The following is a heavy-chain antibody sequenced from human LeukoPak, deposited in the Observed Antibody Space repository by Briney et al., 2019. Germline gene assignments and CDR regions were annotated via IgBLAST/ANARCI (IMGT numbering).Heavy chain of an antibody. CDR1: GFTFNTYA. J-gene: IGHJ6*02. CDR3: ARTIAQYSNSWLYFYHGLDV. CDR2: VSYDGGAK. D-gene: IGHD6-13*01. V-gene: IGHV3-30*03. Sequence: GGSLRLSCAASGFTFNTYALHWVRQAPGKGLEWVAVVSYDGGAKYYADSVKGRFTISRDNSKSALYLQMDSLRADDTAVYYCARTIAQYSNSWLYFYHGLDVWGQGTTVTVSS.